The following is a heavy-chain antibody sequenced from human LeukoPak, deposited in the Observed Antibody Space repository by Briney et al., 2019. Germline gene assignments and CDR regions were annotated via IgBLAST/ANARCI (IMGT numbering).Heavy chain of an antibody. CDR1: GGSISSYY. D-gene: IGHD6-19*01. J-gene: IGHJ1*01. V-gene: IGHV4-34*01. CDR2: INHSGST. CDR3: ARDFTSSGWYRLQYFQH. Sequence: PSETLSLTCTVSGGSISSYYWSWIRQPPGKGLEWIGEINHSGSTNYNPSLKSRVTISVDTSKNQFSLKLSSVTAADTAVYYCARDFTSSGWYRLQYFQHWGQGTLVTVSS.